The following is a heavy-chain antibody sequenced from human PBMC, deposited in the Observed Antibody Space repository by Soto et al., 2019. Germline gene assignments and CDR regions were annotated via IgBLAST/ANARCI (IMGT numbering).Heavy chain of an antibody. J-gene: IGHJ4*02. CDR2: INPSGGST. V-gene: IGHV1-46*01. Sequence: GALVKVSCKASGYTFTDYYLHWVRQAPGQGLEWMGFINPSGGSTTYLQKFQGRVTMTRDTFTGTVYMDLSSLTSEDTAVYYCARGSSVAFDYWGQGTLVTVSS. CDR1: GYTFTDYY. CDR3: ARGSSVAFDY. D-gene: IGHD2-21*01.